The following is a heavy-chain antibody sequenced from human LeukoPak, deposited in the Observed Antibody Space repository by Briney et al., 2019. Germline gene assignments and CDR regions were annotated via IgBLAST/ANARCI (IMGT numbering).Heavy chain of an antibody. J-gene: IGHJ6*02. V-gene: IGHV3-30-3*01. D-gene: IGHD2-15*01. Sequence: QPGGSLRLSCAASGFTYSSYAMHWVRQAPGKGLEWVAVISYDGSNKYYADSVKGRFTISRDNSKNTLYLQMNSLRDEDTAVYYCARDPRYCSGGSCYYDFYYYYGIDVWGQGTTVTVSS. CDR3: ARDPRYCSGGSCYYDFYYYYGIDV. CDR1: GFTYSSYA. CDR2: ISYDGSNK.